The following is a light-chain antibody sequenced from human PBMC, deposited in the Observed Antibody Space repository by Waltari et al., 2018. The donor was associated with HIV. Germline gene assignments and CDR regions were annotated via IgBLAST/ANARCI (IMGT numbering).Light chain of an antibody. J-gene: IGLJ1*01. CDR1: NIGRKS. CDR3: RVSGGSSDPSYV. V-gene: IGLV3-21*02. CDR2: DGG. Sequence: SYVLTQPPSVSVVPGQTPTIACGGENIGRKSVHWYQQKSGPAPKLVLYDGGDRPSGIPERFSGSNSGNTAALTITRVEAGDEADYYCRVSGGSSDPSYVFGPGTKLTVL.